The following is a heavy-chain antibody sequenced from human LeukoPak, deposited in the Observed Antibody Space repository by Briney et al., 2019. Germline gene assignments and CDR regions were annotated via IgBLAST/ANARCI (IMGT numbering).Heavy chain of an antibody. CDR1: GFSTYA. CDR2: ISGSGGST. V-gene: IGHV3-23*01. CDR3: ARGIESYGDYGY. Sequence: GGSLRLSCAASGFSTYAMSWVRQAPGEGLQWVSAISGSGGSTFYADSVKGRFTISRDNSKNTLYLQMNSLRAEDTAIYYCARGIESYGDYGYWGQGILVTVSS. D-gene: IGHD4-17*01. J-gene: IGHJ4*02.